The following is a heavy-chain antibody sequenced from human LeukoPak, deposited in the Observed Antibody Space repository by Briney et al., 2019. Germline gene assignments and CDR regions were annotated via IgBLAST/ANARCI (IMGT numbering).Heavy chain of an antibody. J-gene: IGHJ4*02. Sequence: GGSLRLSCAASGFTFSSYAMSWVRQAPGKGLEWVSAISNDGGGTNYADFVKGRFTISRDNSKNTLFLQMNSLRAEDTAVYYYARDLHSWLRGTGGYFDYWGQGTLVTVSS. V-gene: IGHV3-23*01. CDR3: ARDLHSWLRGTGGYFDY. D-gene: IGHD5-12*01. CDR2: ISNDGGGT. CDR1: GFTFSSYA.